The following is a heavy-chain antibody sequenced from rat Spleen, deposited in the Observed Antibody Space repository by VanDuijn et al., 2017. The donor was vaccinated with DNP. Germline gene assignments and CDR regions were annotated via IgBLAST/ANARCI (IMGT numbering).Heavy chain of an antibody. V-gene: IGHV5-7*01. J-gene: IGHJ4*01. CDR2: IIYDGSRT. CDR1: EFSLTSYH. Sequence: VQLKESGPGLVQPSQTLSLTCTVSEFSLTSYHVHWVRQSPGKGLEWVANIIYDGSRTHYRDSVKGRFTISRDNSKNILYLQMESLRSEDTATYYCARHRTIMPYYYVMDAWGQGASVTVSS. CDR3: ARHRTIMPYYYVMDA. D-gene: IGHD1-12*01.